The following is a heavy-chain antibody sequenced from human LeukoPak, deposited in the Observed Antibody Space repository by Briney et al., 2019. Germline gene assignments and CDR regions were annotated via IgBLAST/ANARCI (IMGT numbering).Heavy chain of an antibody. CDR2: INHSGST. Sequence: SETLSLTCAVYGGSFSGYYCSWIRQPPGKRLEWIGEINHSGSTNYNPSLRRRVTISVDTYKNQFSLKLSSVTAADTAVYYCARETSSGWYDENDYWGQGTLVTVSS. D-gene: IGHD6-19*01. J-gene: IGHJ4*02. V-gene: IGHV4-34*01. CDR3: ARETSSGWYDENDY. CDR1: GGSFSGYY.